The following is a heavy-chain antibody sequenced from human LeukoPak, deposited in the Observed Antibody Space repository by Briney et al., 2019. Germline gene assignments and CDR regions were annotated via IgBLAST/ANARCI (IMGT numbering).Heavy chain of an antibody. J-gene: IGHJ4*02. V-gene: IGHV1-2*02. CDR1: GYSFINYY. CDR2: INPSSGDT. D-gene: IGHD3-10*01. Sequence: ASVKVSCKASGYSFINYYMHWVRQAPGQGLEWTGRINPSSGDTNYAQKFQGRVTMTRDTSISTAYMELNRLRSDDTAVYFCVPSASASYFDYWGQGTLVTVSS. CDR3: VPSASASYFDY.